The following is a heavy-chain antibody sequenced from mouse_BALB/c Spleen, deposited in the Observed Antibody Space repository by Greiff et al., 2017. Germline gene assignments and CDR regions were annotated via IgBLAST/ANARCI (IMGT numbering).Heavy chain of an antibody. CDR2: IWAGGST. J-gene: IGHJ4*01. D-gene: IGHD2-2*01. Sequence: QVQLQQSGPGLVAPSQSLSITCTVSGFSLTSYGVHWVRQPPGKGLEWLGVIWAGGSTNYNSALMSRLSISKDNSKSQVFLKMNSLQTDDTAMYYCARDRGLRRSAMDYWGQGTSGTVSS. V-gene: IGHV2-9*02. CDR1: GFSLTSYG. CDR3: ARDRGLRRSAMDY.